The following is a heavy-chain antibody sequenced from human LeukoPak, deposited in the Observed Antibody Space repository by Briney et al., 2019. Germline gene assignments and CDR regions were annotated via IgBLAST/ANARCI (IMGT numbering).Heavy chain of an antibody. CDR1: GYTFTSYD. CDR2: MNPNSGNT. CDR3: ARFRSSGYSNAFDI. V-gene: IGHV1-8*01. D-gene: IGHD3-22*01. Sequence: ASVTVSCKASGYTFTSYDINWVRQATGQGLEWMGWMNPNSGNTGYAQKFQGRVTMTRNTSISTAYMELSSLRSEDTAVYYCARFRSSGYSNAFDIWGQGTMVTVSS. J-gene: IGHJ3*02.